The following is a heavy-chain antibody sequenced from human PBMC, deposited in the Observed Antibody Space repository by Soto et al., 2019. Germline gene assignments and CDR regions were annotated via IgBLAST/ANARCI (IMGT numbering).Heavy chain of an antibody. Sequence: SETLSLTCTVSGGSISSYYWSWIRQPPGKGLEWIGYIYYSVSTNYNPSLKSRVTISVDTSKNQFSLKLSSVTAADTAVYYCARAGAADGNYYYYGMDVWGQGTRVTVSS. J-gene: IGHJ6*02. V-gene: IGHV4-59*01. D-gene: IGHD6-13*01. CDR2: IYYSVST. CDR1: GGSISSYY. CDR3: ARAGAADGNYYYYGMDV.